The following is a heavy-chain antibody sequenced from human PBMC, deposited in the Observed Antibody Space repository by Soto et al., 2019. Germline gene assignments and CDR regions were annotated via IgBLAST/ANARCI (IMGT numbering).Heavy chain of an antibody. CDR3: ARDPGPFRDGHYFDY. Sequence: GGSLRLSCAASGFTFSSYSMNWVRQAPGKGLEWVSSISSSSSYIYYADSVKGRFTISRDNAKNSLYLQMNSLRAEDTAVYYCARDPGPFRDGHYFDYWGQGTLVTVSS. CDR1: GFTFSSYS. V-gene: IGHV3-21*01. CDR2: ISSSSSYI. J-gene: IGHJ4*02.